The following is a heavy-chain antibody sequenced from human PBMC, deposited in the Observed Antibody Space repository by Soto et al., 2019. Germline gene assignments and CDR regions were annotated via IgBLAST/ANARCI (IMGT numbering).Heavy chain of an antibody. CDR3: ARGQRFLEWLSEYYYYGMDV. J-gene: IGHJ6*02. D-gene: IGHD3-3*01. CDR1: GYTXTSYD. V-gene: IGHV1-8*01. CDR2: MNPNSGNT. Sequence: SXKVSYRAAGYTXTSYDMNWVRQATGQGLEGRGWMNPNSGNTCYAQKFQGRVTMTSNTSIRTAYMDLSSLRAEDKAVYYCARGQRFLEWLSEYYYYGMDVWGQGTTGPVSS.